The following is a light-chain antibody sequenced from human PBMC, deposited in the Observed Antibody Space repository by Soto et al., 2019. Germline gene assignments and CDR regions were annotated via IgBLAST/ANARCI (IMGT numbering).Light chain of an antibody. V-gene: IGLV2-14*01. CDR3: SSYTSSSTWV. CDR2: EVS. Sequence: QSALTQPASVSGSPGQSITISCTGTSSDVGGYNYVSWYQQHPGKAPKLMIYEVSNRPSGVSNRFSGSKSGNTASLTVYGLQAEDEADYYCSSYTSSSTWVFGGGTELTVL. CDR1: SSDVGGYNY. J-gene: IGLJ3*02.